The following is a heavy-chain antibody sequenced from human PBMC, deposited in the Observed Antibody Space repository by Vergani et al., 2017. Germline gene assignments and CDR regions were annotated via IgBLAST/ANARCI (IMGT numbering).Heavy chain of an antibody. CDR1: GFSFPGYA. V-gene: IGHV3-23*01. Sequence: EVQLLESGGGLVQPGGSLRLSCEASGFSFPGYAMSWVRQAPGKGLEWVSGISGQNFRTHYADSVKGRFTISRDDSKNTVYLQINSLRAEDTAFYYCADLYGDDGFSPFWGQGTLVTVSS. CDR3: ADLYGDDGFSPF. CDR2: ISGQNFRT. J-gene: IGHJ4*02. D-gene: IGHD2-21*01.